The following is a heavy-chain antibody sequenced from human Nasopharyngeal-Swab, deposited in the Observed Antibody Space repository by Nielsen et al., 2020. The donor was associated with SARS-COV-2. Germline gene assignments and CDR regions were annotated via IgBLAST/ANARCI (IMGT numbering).Heavy chain of an antibody. Sequence: GESLTISCAGSGFTFSSYEMNRVRPAPGKGLEWVSYISSSGSTIYYADSVKGRFTISRDNAKNSLYLQMNSLRAEDTAVYYCARGRYSYGYAQFDYWGQGTLVTVSS. J-gene: IGHJ4*02. CDR1: GFTFSSYE. CDR2: ISSSGSTI. D-gene: IGHD5-18*01. CDR3: ARGRYSYGYAQFDY. V-gene: IGHV3-48*03.